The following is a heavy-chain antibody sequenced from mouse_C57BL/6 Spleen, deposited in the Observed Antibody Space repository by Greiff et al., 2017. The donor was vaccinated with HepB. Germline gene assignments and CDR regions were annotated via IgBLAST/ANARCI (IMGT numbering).Heavy chain of an antibody. V-gene: IGHV5-17*01. Sequence: EVMLVESGGGLVKPGGSLKLSCAASGFTFSDYGMHWVRQAPEKGLEWVAYISSGSSTIYYADTVKGRFTISRDNAKNNLFLQMTSLRSEDTAMYYCASPYYYGSSWYFDVWGTGTTVTVSS. J-gene: IGHJ1*03. CDR2: ISSGSSTI. CDR3: ASPYYYGSSWYFDV. D-gene: IGHD1-1*01. CDR1: GFTFSDYG.